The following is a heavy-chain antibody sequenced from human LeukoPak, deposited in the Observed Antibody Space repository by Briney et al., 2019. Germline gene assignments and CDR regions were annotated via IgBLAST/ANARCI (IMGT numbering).Heavy chain of an antibody. CDR3: ARGLVVARHDAFDI. D-gene: IGHD2-21*01. CDR1: GGSFSGYH. V-gene: IGHV4-34*01. J-gene: IGHJ3*02. CDR2: INHSGST. Sequence: PSETLSLTCAVYGGSFSGYHWSWIRQPPGKGLEWIGEINHSGSTNYNPSLKSRVTISVDTSKNQFSLKLSSVTAADTAVYYCARGLVVARHDAFDIWGQGTMVTVSS.